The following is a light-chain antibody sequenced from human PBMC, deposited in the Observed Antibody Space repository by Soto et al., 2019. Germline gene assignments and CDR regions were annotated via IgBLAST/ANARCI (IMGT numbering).Light chain of an antibody. V-gene: IGLV1-44*01. CDR1: DSNIGSNT. Sequence: QSVLTQPPSASGTPGQRVTISCSGSDSNIGSNTVNWYQHLPGMAPKLLTNSNDHRPSGVADRFSGSKSGTSASLAISGLQSEDEADYYCATWDDILNGWVFGGGTKLTVL. J-gene: IGLJ3*02. CDR2: SND. CDR3: ATWDDILNGWV.